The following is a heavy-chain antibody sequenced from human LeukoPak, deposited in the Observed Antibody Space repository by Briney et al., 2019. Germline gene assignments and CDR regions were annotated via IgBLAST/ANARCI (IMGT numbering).Heavy chain of an antibody. CDR2: ISYDGSNK. V-gene: IGHV3-30*04. J-gene: IGHJ5*02. Sequence: GGSLRLSCAASGFTFSSYAMHWVRQAPGKGLEWVVVISYDGSNKYYADSVKGRFTISRDNSKNTLYLQMNSLRAEDTAVYYCARDRSTWSWGQGTLVTVSS. CDR3: ARDRSTWS. D-gene: IGHD2-15*01. CDR1: GFTFSSYA.